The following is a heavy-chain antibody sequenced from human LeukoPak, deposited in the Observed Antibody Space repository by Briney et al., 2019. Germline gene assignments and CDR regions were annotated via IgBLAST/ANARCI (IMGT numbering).Heavy chain of an antibody. CDR2: ISAYNGNT. D-gene: IGHD2-21*02. J-gene: IGHJ3*02. CDR3: ASSGVVVVTALGAFDI. CDR1: GYTFTSYG. Sequence: ASVKVSCKASGYTFTSYGISWVRQAPGQGLEWMGWISAYNGNTNYAQKPQGRVTMTTDTSTSTAYMELRSLRSDDTAVYYCASSGVVVVTALGAFDIWGQGTMVTVSS. V-gene: IGHV1-18*01.